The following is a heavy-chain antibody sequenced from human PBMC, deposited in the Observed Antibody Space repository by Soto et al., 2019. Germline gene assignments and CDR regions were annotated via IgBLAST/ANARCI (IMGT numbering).Heavy chain of an antibody. V-gene: IGHV5-51*01. CDR1: GYSFTSYW. D-gene: IGHD2-15*01. CDR2: IYPGDSDT. CDR3: ARPAPLYCSGGSCYEYGMDV. J-gene: IGHJ6*02. Sequence: PGESLKISCKGSGYSFTSYWIGWVRQMPGKGLEWMGIIYPGDSDTRYSPSFQGQVTISADKSISTAYLQWSSLKASDTAMYYCARPAPLYCSGGSCYEYGMDVWGQGTTVTVSS.